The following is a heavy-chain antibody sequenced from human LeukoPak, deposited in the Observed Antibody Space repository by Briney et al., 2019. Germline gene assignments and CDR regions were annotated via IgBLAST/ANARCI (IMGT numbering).Heavy chain of an antibody. Sequence: GGSLRLSCAASGFTFRNYVIHWVRQAPGKGLEWVAVTHADAIHGNNKYYADSVKGRFTISRDNSKNTFYLQMDSLRAEDTAVYFCVTGGGYYYDHWGQGTLVIVSS. D-gene: IGHD3-22*01. CDR1: GFTFRNYV. V-gene: IGHV3-33*08. CDR3: VTGGGYYYDH. CDR2: THADAIHGNNK. J-gene: IGHJ4*02.